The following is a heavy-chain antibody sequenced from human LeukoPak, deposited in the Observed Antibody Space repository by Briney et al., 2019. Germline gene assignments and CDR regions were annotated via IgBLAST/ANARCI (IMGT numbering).Heavy chain of an antibody. CDR3: GCSSSYYYYGMDV. J-gene: IGHJ6*02. V-gene: IGHV3-23*01. CDR2: ISASGGST. Sequence: GGSLRLSCAASGFTFSSSAMSWVRQVPGKGLEWVSGISASGGSTYYADSVRGRFTISRDNSKNTLYLQMNSLRAEDTAVYYCGCSSSYYYYGMDVWGQGTTVTVSS. CDR1: GFTFSSSA. D-gene: IGHD6-6*01.